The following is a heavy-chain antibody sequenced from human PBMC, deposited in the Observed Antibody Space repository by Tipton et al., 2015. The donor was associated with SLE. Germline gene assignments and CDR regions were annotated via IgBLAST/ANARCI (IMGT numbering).Heavy chain of an antibody. CDR1: GYTFTSYA. V-gene: IGHV1-46*01. CDR2: INPSGGST. Sequence: QLVQSGAEVKKPGVSVKVSCKASGYTFTSYAMNWVRQAPGQGLEWMGIINPSGGSTSYAQKFQGRVTMTRDPSTSTVYMELSSLRSEDTAVYYCARDDSGSYYEYWCQGTLVTVSS. CDR3: ARDDSGSYYEY. D-gene: IGHD1-26*01. J-gene: IGHJ4*02.